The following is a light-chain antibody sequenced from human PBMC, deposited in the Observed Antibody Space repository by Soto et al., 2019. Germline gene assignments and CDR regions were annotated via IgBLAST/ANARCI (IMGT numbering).Light chain of an antibody. V-gene: IGKV1-39*01. CDR1: KSIGSH. CDR3: LQTYSLPVA. CDR2: GAS. J-gene: IGKJ4*01. Sequence: IQVTQSPSSLSASVGDRVTITCRASKSIGSHLNWYQQKPGTAPNLLIHGASSLQGGVPSRFSGSGSGTDFTLTISTLQPEDSATYYCLQTYSLPVAFGGGTKVEI.